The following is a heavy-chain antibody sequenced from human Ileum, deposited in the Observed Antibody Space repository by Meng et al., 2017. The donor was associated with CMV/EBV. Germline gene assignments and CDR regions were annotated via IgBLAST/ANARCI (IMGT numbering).Heavy chain of an antibody. CDR3: TSHHDGRRYFDL. J-gene: IGHJ2*01. D-gene: IGHD4-23*01. Sequence: LTCTVSGGSISGYYWSWTRQPPGKGLEWIGYIYSSGITNYNPSLKRRVTLSVDTSKNQFSLKLSSVTAADTAVYYCTSHHDGRRYFDLWGRGTLVTVSS. CDR2: IYSSGIT. CDR1: GGSISGYY. V-gene: IGHV4-59*01.